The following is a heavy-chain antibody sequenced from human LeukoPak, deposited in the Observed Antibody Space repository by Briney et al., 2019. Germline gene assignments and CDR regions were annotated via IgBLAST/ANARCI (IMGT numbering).Heavy chain of an antibody. CDR3: ASRRMSRTGWFVGWFDP. Sequence: SVKVSCKASGYTFTSYGISWVRQAPGQGLEWVGEIIPMSGSVNYAQKFQGRVTITAYGSTTTAYMELSSLRSEDTAMYYCASRRMSRTGWFVGWFDPWGQGTLVTVSS. J-gene: IGHJ5*02. CDR2: IIPMSGSV. D-gene: IGHD6-19*01. V-gene: IGHV1-69*13. CDR1: GYTFTSYG.